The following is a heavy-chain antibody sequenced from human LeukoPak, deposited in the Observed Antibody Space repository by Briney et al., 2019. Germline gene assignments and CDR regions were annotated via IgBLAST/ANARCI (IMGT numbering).Heavy chain of an antibody. CDR2: IYHSGST. D-gene: IGHD1-26*01. CDR3: ASEGATRSDAFDI. CDR1: GGSISSSNW. J-gene: IGHJ3*02. Sequence: SETLSLTCAVSGGSISSSNWWSWVRQPPGKGLEWIGEIYHSGSTNYNPSLKSRVTISVDKSKNQFSLKLSSVTAADTAVYYCASEGATRSDAFDIWGQGTMVTVSS. V-gene: IGHV4-4*02.